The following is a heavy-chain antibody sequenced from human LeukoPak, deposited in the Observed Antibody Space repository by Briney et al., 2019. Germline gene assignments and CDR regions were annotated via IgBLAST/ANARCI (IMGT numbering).Heavy chain of an antibody. J-gene: IGHJ4*02. Sequence: PGWALRLSCAASGLTFTNFALQWVRQAPGKGLEWVAAISTSGGSTYYADSVQGRFTISRDNSKNTLFLQMTRLRGADTAVYYCANFVDSRGQDYWGQGTVVTVSS. CDR2: ISTSGGST. V-gene: IGHV3-23*01. D-gene: IGHD3-22*01. CDR1: GLTFTNFA. CDR3: ANFVDSRGQDY.